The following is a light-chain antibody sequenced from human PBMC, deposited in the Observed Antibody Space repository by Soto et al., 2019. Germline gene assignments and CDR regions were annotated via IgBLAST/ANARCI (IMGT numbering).Light chain of an antibody. Sequence: QSALTQPPSASGSPGQSVTISCTGTSSDVGDYNYVSWYQQHPGKAPKLMIYEVSKRRSGVPDRFSGSKSGNTASLTVSGLQAEDEADYYCSSYAGSNKDVFGTGTKVTVL. CDR2: EVS. J-gene: IGLJ1*01. V-gene: IGLV2-8*01. CDR3: SSYAGSNKDV. CDR1: SSDVGDYNY.